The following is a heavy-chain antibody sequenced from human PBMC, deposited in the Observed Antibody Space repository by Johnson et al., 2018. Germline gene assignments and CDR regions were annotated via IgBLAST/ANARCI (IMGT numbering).Heavy chain of an antibody. Sequence: VQLVESGGGVVQPGRSLRLSCAASGFTFNRYAMSWVRQAPGRGLEWVSTFAGTSVNTYYADSARGRFTISRDNSKNTLFLQMDSLRAEDTAVYYCAKCPGNSSGWYEVFHHWGQGTLVTVSA. D-gene: IGHD6-19*01. V-gene: IGHV3-23*04. CDR3: AKCPGNSSGWYEVFHH. CDR1: GFTFNRYA. CDR2: FAGTSVNT. J-gene: IGHJ1*01.